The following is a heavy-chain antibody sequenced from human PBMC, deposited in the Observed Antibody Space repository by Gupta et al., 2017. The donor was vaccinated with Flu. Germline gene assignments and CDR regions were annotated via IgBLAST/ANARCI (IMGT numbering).Heavy chain of an antibody. Sequence: EVLRVESGGTLVQPGGSLRLSCAASGFTFTTYELNWVRQAPGKGLEWLSYISPGGDTIYYADSVKGRFTISRDNAKHSLFLQMNSLRAEDTAVYYCAAGGSCDFWGQGTQVTVSS. J-gene: IGHJ4*02. D-gene: IGHD2-15*01. V-gene: IGHV3-48*03. CDR1: GFTFTTYE. CDR3: AAGGSCDF. CDR2: ISPGGDTI.